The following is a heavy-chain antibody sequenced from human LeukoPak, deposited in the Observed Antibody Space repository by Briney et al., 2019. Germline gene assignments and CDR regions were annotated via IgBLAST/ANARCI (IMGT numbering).Heavy chain of an antibody. J-gene: IGHJ4*02. CDR2: ISGSGGIT. CDR3: AKGVRPVVAANYFDY. CDR1: GFTFSDYA. Sequence: GGSLRLSCAASGFTFSDYAMSWVRQAPGKGLEWVAVISGSGGITCYADSVKGRFTISRDNSRNTLYLLMNSLRVEDTAVYYCAKGVRPVVAANYFDYWGQGTLVTVSS. D-gene: IGHD2-15*01. V-gene: IGHV3-23*01.